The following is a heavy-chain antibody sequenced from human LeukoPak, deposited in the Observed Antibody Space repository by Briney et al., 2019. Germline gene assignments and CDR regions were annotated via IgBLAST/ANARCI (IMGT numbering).Heavy chain of an antibody. CDR2: MYTLGNT. V-gene: IGHV3-66*01. Sequence: GGSLRLSCTASGFTFGDYAMSWVRQAPGKGLEWVSVMYTLGNTNYADSVRGRFTISRDNSKNTLYPQMNSLSAEDSAVYYCAGYGGSYPYYMDVWGKGTTVTISS. CDR1: GFTFGDYA. J-gene: IGHJ6*03. D-gene: IGHD1-26*01. CDR3: AGYGGSYPYYMDV.